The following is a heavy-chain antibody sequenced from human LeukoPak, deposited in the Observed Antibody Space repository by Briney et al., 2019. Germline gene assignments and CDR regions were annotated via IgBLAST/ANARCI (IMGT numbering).Heavy chain of an antibody. CDR1: GYTFTSYY. D-gene: IGHD6-13*01. CDR3: ARGLRAAGIRYYYMDV. V-gene: IGHV1-46*01. CDR2: INPSGGST. J-gene: IGHJ6*03. Sequence: ASVKVSCKASGYTFTSYYMDWVRQAPGQGLEWMGIINPSGGSTSYAQKFQGRVTMTRDMSTSTAYMELSRLRSDDTAVYYCARGLRAAGIRYYYMDVWGKGTTVTISS.